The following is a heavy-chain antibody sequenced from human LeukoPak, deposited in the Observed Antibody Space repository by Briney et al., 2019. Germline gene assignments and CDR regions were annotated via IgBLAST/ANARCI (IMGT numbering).Heavy chain of an antibody. D-gene: IGHD5-12*01. CDR2: INHSGST. Sequence: EASETLSLTCTVSGGSISSGSYYWSWIRQPPGKGLEWIGEINHSGSTNYNPSLKSRVTISVDTSKNQFSLELSSVTAADTAVYYCARGRSRGYSGYARFDYWGQGTLVTVSS. CDR1: GGSISSGSYY. V-gene: IGHV4-39*07. CDR3: ARGRSRGYSGYARFDY. J-gene: IGHJ4*02.